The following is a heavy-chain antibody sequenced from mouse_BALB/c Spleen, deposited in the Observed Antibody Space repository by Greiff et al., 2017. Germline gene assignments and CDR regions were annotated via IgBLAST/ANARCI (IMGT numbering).Heavy chain of an antibody. CDR1: GYSITSDYA. D-gene: IGHD1-2*01. Sequence: EVKLQESGPGLVKPSQSLSLTCTVTGYSITSDYAWNWIRQFPGNKLEWMGYISYSGSTSYNPSLKSRISITRDTSKNQFFLQLNSVTTEDTATYYCARRDYGYWCAYWGQGTLVTVSA. CDR2: ISYSGST. V-gene: IGHV3-2*02. CDR3: ARRDYGYWCAY. J-gene: IGHJ3*01.